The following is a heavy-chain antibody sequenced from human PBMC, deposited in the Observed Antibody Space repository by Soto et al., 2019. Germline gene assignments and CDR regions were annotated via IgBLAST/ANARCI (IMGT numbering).Heavy chain of an antibody. D-gene: IGHD1-26*01. V-gene: IGHV4-59*12. CDR3: ARGGGRVIVGDT. CDR2: IYYNGST. J-gene: IGHJ4*02. CDR1: GASINSYY. Sequence: SETLCVTCTVSGASINSYYWGWIRQPPGKRLEWLGYIYYNGSTTYSPSLKSRVTISIDTSKNKFSLNLNSVTAADTALDDCARGGGRVIVGDTWGKGTRVTVS.